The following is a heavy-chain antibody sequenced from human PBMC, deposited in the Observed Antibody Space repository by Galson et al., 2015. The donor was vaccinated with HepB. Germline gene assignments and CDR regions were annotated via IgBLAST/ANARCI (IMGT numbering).Heavy chain of an antibody. J-gene: IGHJ4*02. CDR1: GFTFSGSA. Sequence: SLRLSCAASGFTFSGSAMHWVRQASGKGLEWVGRIRSKANSYATAYAASVKGRFTISRDDSKNTAYLQMNSLKTEDTAVYYCTTPNEYSSSSGEYYFDYWGQGTLVTVSS. CDR2: IRSKANSYAT. D-gene: IGHD6-6*01. CDR3: TTPNEYSSSSGEYYFDY. V-gene: IGHV3-73*01.